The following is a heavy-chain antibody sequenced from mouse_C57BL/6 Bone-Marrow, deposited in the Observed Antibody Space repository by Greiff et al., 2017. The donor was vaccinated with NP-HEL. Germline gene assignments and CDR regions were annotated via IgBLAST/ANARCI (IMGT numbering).Heavy chain of an antibody. D-gene: IGHD1-1*01. CDR3: ARSFTTVVPFDY. CDR1: GYTFTDYY. Sequence: VQLKESGPVLVKPGASVKMSCKASGYTFTDYYMNWVKQSHGKSLEWIGVINPYNGGTSYNQKFKGKATLTVDKSSSTAYMELNSLTSEDSAVYYCARSFTTVVPFDYWGQGTTLTVSS. V-gene: IGHV1-19*01. J-gene: IGHJ2*01. CDR2: INPYNGGT.